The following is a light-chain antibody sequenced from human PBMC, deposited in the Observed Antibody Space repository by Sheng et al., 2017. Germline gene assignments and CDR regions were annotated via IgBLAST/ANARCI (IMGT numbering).Light chain of an antibody. CDR2: GAS. CDR1: QSVSSF. CDR3: QQCNNWPYT. V-gene: IGKV3-15*01. Sequence: EIVMTQSPATLSVSPGERATLSCRASQSVSSFLAWYQQKPGQAPRLIIYGASTRATGVPVRFSGSGSGTAFTLTISSLQSEDFAVYYCQQCNNWPYTFGQGTKLEI. J-gene: IGKJ2*01.